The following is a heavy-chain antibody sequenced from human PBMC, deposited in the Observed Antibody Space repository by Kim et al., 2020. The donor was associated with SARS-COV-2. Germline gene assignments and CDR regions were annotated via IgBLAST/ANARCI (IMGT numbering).Heavy chain of an antibody. CDR3: ARAMMTTVTPMGLYGMDV. Sequence: ASVKVSCKASGYTFTSYYMHWVRQAPGQGLEWMGIINPSGGSTSYAQKFQGRVTMTRDTSTSTVYMELSSLRSEDTAVYYCARAMMTTVTPMGLYGMDVWGQGTTFTVSS. V-gene: IGHV1-46*01. CDR1: GYTFTSYY. J-gene: IGHJ6*02. D-gene: IGHD4-17*01. CDR2: INPSGGST.